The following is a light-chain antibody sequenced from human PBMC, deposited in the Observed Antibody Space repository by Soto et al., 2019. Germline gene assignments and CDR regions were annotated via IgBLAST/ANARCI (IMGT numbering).Light chain of an antibody. CDR1: QSVSSN. J-gene: IGKJ1*01. CDR2: GAS. CDR3: QQDNNWPQT. Sequence: EIVMTQYPAPLSVSPGERSTLSCMASQSVSSNLAWYQQKPGQAPRLLIYGASTRATGIPARFSGSGSGTEFTLTISSLQSEDFAVYYCQQDNNWPQTFGQGTKVDIK. V-gene: IGKV3-15*01.